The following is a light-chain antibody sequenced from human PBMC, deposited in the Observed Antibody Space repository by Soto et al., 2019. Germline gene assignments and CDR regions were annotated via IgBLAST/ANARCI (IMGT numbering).Light chain of an antibody. CDR1: SSEVGSYNY. Sequence: QSVLTQPASVSWSPGQSITISCTGNSSEVGSYNYVSWYQQHPGKAPRLMIYASSNRPSGVSHRFSGSRSGNTASLTISGLQAEDEADYFCSSYTSGSTLYVFGSGTKVTVL. J-gene: IGLJ1*01. V-gene: IGLV2-14*01. CDR3: SSYTSGSTLYV. CDR2: ASS.